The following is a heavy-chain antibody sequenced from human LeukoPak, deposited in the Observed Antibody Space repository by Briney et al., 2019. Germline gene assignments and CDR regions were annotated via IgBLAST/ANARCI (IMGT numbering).Heavy chain of an antibody. CDR2: TYYSGST. V-gene: IGHV4-30-4*01. Sequence: SETLSLTCTVSGGSISRGDYYWTWIRQPPGKGLEWIGCTYYSGSTYYNPSLKSRITISVDTSKNQFSLKVRSVTAADTAVYYCARGRTSGTHSTSFYFDYWGQGTLVTVSS. D-gene: IGHD6-6*01. CDR3: ARGRTSGTHSTSFYFDY. J-gene: IGHJ4*02. CDR1: GGSISRGDYY.